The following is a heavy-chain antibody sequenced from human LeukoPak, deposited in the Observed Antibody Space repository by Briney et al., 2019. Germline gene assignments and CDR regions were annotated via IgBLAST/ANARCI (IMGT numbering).Heavy chain of an antibody. CDR2: INHSGST. J-gene: IGHJ4*02. Sequence: SETLSLTCAVYGGSFSGYYWSWIRQPPGKGLEWIGEINHSGSTNYNPSLKSRVTISVDTSKNQFSLKLSSVTAADTAVYYCARGSLLWFGESYFDYWGQGTLVTVSS. D-gene: IGHD3-10*01. CDR1: GGSFSGYY. CDR3: ARGSLLWFGESYFDY. V-gene: IGHV4-34*01.